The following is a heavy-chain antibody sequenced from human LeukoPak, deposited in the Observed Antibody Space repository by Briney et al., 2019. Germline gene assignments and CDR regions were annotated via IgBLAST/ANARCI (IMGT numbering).Heavy chain of an antibody. CDR1: GFTFSNYA. V-gene: IGHV3-23*01. J-gene: IGHJ4*02. CDR2: ISGSGGGT. D-gene: IGHD6-13*01. CDR3: APDLRGSAWSLVD. Sequence: GGSLTLSCTASGFTFSNYALGWVRQAPGKGLEWVSLISGSGGGTYFADSVKGRFTISRDNSKNTLYLQMDGLRAEDTAIYYCAPDLRGSAWSLVDWGQGTLVTVSS.